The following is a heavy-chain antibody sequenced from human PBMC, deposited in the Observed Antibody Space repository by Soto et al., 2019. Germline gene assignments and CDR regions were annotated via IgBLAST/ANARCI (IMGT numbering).Heavy chain of an antibody. V-gene: IGHV1-2*02. CDR2: INPNSGGT. J-gene: IGHJ6*02. CDR1: GYTFTGYY. D-gene: IGHD2-2*01. CDR3: ATARVVPAAMWAASRVRSYYYYYYGMDV. Sequence: ASVKVSCKASGYTFTGYYMHWVRQAPGQGLEWMGWINPNSGGTNYAQKFQGRVTMTRDTSISTAYMELSRLRSDDTAVYYCATARVVPAAMWAASRVRSYYYYYYGMDVWGQGTTVTVSS.